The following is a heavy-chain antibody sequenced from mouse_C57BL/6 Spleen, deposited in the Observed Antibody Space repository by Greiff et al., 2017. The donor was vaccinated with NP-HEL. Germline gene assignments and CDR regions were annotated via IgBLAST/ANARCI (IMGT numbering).Heavy chain of an antibody. CDR1: GYAFTNYL. Sequence: QVQLKQSGAELVRPGTSVKVSCKASGYAFTNYLIEWVKQRPGQGLEWIGVINPGSGGTNYNEKFKGKATLTADKSSSTAYMQLSSLTSEDSAVYFCARYYYDYDEGYYFDYWGQGTTLTVSS. CDR3: ARYYYDYDEGYYFDY. CDR2: INPGSGGT. V-gene: IGHV1-54*01. D-gene: IGHD2-4*01. J-gene: IGHJ2*01.